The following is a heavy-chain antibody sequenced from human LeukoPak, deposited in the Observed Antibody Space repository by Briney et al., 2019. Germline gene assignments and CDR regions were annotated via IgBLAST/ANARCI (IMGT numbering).Heavy chain of an antibody. V-gene: IGHV3-74*01. CDR3: ASHSSSWYGFDY. J-gene: IGHJ4*02. D-gene: IGHD6-13*01. CDR2: INSDGTGT. Sequence: GSLNLSLPPPGFTFGGYWWHGVRQAPGKGLCWVSRINSDGTGTRYADSVGGRFTISRDNSKNTLYLQMNSLRAEDTAVYYCASHSSSWYGFDYWGQGTLVTVSS. CDR1: GFTFGGYW.